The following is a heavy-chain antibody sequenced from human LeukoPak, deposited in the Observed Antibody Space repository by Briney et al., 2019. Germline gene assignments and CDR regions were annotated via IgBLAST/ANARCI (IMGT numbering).Heavy chain of an antibody. CDR1: GFTFSSSA. CDR2: MSGTVGST. V-gene: IGHV3-23*01. D-gene: IGHD3-10*01. J-gene: IGHJ4*02. CDR3: ARVATCGSGSYCPVY. Sequence: GGSLRLSCAASGFTFSSSAMSWVRQAPGRGLEWVSTMSGTVGSTYYADSVKGRFTISRDNAKNSLYLQMNSLRAEDTAVYYCARVATCGSGSYCPVYWGQGTLVTVSS.